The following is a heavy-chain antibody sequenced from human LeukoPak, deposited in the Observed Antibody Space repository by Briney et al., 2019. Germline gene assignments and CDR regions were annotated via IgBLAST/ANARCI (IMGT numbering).Heavy chain of an antibody. J-gene: IGHJ3*02. CDR2: IYYSGST. Sequence: SETLSLTCTVSGGSLSSSSFYWGWIRQPPGKGLEWIGSIYYSGSTYYNPSLKSRVTISVDTSKNQFSLNLTSVTGADTAVYYCARCTGTYYGDSKDAFDIWGQGTMVTVSS. CDR1: GGSLSSSSFY. CDR3: ARCTGTYYGDSKDAFDI. V-gene: IGHV4-39*01. D-gene: IGHD3-10*01.